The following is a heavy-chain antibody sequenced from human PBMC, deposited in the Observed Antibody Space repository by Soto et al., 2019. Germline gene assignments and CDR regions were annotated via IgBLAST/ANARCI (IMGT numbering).Heavy chain of an antibody. CDR1: GFIFDDFV. CDR3: AKDMGAAAIDY. J-gene: IGHJ4*02. D-gene: IGHD6-13*01. Sequence: PGGSLRLSCAASGFIFDDFVMHWVRQGPGKGLEWVSSISWNGLNINYADSVKGRFTISRDNAKNSLFLQMNSLRVEDTALYFCAKDMGAAAIDYWGQGTLVTSPQ. CDR2: ISWNGLNI. V-gene: IGHV3-9*01.